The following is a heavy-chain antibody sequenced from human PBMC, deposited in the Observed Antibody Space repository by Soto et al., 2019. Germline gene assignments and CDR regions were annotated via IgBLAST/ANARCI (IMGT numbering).Heavy chain of an antibody. D-gene: IGHD3-3*01. CDR2: IYSSGST. Sequence: SETLSLPCAVSGGAISTYYWAWIRQPAGKGLEWIGRIYSSGSTKYNPSLQSRVTMSLDTSNNQFSLRLTSVTAADTAVYYCARGQRFSDWFDPWGQGTLVTVYS. CDR1: GGAISTYY. J-gene: IGHJ5*02. V-gene: IGHV4-4*07. CDR3: ARGQRFSDWFDP.